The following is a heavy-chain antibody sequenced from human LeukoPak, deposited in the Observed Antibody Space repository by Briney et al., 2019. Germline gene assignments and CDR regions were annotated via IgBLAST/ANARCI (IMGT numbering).Heavy chain of an antibody. CDR1: GYTFTSYY. CDR3: ASTKYCGGDCYSFDY. V-gene: IGHV1-46*01. CDR2: INPSGGST. D-gene: IGHD2-21*02. Sequence: ASVRVSCKASGYTFTSYYMHWVRQAPGQGLEWMGIINPSGGSTSYAQKFQGRLTMTRDMSTSTVYMELSSLRSEDTAVYYCASTKYCGGDCYSFDYWGQGTLVTVSS. J-gene: IGHJ4*02.